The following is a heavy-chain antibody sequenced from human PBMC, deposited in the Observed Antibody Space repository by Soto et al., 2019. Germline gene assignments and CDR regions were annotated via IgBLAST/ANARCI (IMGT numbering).Heavy chain of an antibody. CDR1: GDSISSSDYY. CDR3: ARGAPRDSYYYYGMDV. V-gene: IGHV4-31*03. Sequence: QVQLQESGPGLVKPSQTLSLTCTVSGDSISSSDYYWSWIRQHPGRGLEWIGYIYYSGTTYYNPGLKRRITIAVDTSKTQFSLNLSSVTAADTALYYCARGAPRDSYYYYGMDVWGQGATVTVSS. J-gene: IGHJ6*02. CDR2: IYYSGTT.